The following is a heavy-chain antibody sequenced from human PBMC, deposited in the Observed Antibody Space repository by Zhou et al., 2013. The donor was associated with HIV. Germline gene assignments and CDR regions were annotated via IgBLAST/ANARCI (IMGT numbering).Heavy chain of an antibody. CDR2: IISISGTA. J-gene: IGHJ6*02. D-gene: IGHD2-2*01. Sequence: QVQLVQSGAEVKKPGSSVKVSCKASGDTFTISAISWVRQAPGQGLEWIGRIISISGTANYAQKFQDRVAITADKSTRTAYMELSSLRSEDTAVYYCARDLLPTTSWTDSYYYGMDVWGPGTTVTVAS. CDR1: GDTFTISA. V-gene: IGHV1-69*13. CDR3: ARDLLPTTSWTDSYYYGMDV.